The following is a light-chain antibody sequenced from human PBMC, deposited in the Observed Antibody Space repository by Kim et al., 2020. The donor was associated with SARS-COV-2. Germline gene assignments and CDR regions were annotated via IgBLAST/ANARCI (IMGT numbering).Light chain of an antibody. V-gene: IGLV4-69*01. CDR1: SGHNNDA. J-gene: IGLJ2*01. CDR2: LNSDGSH. Sequence: QLVLTHSPSASDSLGASVNLTCTLSSGHNNDAVAWHQQQPEKGPRYLLKLNSDGSHPKGYGVSDRFSGSSSGTERYLTISSLQLEDEADYFCQTSGTSILIFGGGTQLTVL. CDR3: QTSGTSILI.